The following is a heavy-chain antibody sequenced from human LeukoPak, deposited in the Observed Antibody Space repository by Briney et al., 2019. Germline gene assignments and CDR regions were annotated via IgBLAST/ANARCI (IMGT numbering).Heavy chain of an antibody. CDR2: IIPILGIA. Sequence: GASVKVSCKASGYTFTGYYMHWVRQAPGQGLEWMGRIIPILGIANYAQKFQGRVTITADKSTSTAYMELSSLRAEDSAVYYCAKSLTHPLYFDYWGQGTLVTVSS. CDR1: GYTFTGYY. J-gene: IGHJ4*02. V-gene: IGHV1-69*02. CDR3: AKSLTHPLYFDY.